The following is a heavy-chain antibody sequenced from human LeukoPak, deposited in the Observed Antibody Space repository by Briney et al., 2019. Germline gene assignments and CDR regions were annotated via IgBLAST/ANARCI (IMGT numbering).Heavy chain of an antibody. Sequence: ASVKVSCKASGYTFTDYFMNWMRQAPGQRLEWMGWINAGNGNTKYSQKLQGRVTITRDTSSSTAYMQLSSLRSEDTAVYYCARGVVPYSSGWDDYYYYGMDVWGQGTTVTVSS. CDR1: GYTFTDYF. V-gene: IGHV1/OR15-3*01. D-gene: IGHD6-19*01. CDR3: ARGVVPYSSGWDDYYYYGMDV. J-gene: IGHJ6*02. CDR2: INAGNGNT.